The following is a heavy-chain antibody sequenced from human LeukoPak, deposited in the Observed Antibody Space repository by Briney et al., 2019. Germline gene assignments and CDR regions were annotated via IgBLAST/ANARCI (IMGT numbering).Heavy chain of an antibody. CDR1: QFTFSTYS. J-gene: IGHJ4*02. CDR2: ISSSSTTI. D-gene: IGHD2-2*02. Sequence: GGSLRLSCAASQFTFSTYSMNWVRQAPGKGLEWISYISSSSTTIYYADSVRGRFTISRDNAKNSLYLQMDRLRPEDTAVYYCARFFDTFGWSQGTLVTVSS. CDR3: ARFFDTFG. V-gene: IGHV3-48*04.